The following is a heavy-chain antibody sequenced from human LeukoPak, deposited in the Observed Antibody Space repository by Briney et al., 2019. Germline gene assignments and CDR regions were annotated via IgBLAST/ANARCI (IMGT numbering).Heavy chain of an antibody. CDR1: GFTFRTYG. CDR2: IHFDGSNK. CDR3: AKDGSSGKLDS. D-gene: IGHD3-10*01. J-gene: IGHJ4*02. Sequence: GGSLRLSCVASGFTFRTYGMHWVRQAPGKGLEWVAAIHFDGSNKNFAESVKGRFSISRDNSKNTLYVEMNSLRPEDTAVYYCAKDGSSGKLDSWGQGTLVTVSS. V-gene: IGHV3-30*02.